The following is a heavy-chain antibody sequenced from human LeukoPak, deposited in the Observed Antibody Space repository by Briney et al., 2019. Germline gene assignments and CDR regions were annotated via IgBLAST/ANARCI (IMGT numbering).Heavy chain of an antibody. Sequence: PSETLSLTCTVSGGSTSSSSYYWGWIRQPPGKGLEWIGSIYYSGSTYYNPSLKSRVTISVDTSKNQFSLKLSPVTAADTAVYYCARVATRILTGYPKPKNWFDPWGQGTLVTVSS. D-gene: IGHD3-9*01. CDR1: GGSTSSSSYY. V-gene: IGHV4-39*07. J-gene: IGHJ5*02. CDR3: ARVATRILTGYPKPKNWFDP. CDR2: IYYSGST.